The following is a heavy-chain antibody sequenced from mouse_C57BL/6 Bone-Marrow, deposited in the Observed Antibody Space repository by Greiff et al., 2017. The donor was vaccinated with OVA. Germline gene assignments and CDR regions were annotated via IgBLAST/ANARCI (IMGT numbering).Heavy chain of an antibody. V-gene: IGHV1-82*01. D-gene: IGHD2-5*01. CDR3: ARDSNLAY. Sequence: VQLQQSGPELVKPGASVKISCKASGYAFSSSWMNWVKQRPGKGLEWIGRIYPGDGDTNYNGKFKGKATLTADQSSSTAYMQLSSLTSEDSAVYFCARDSNLAYWGQGTLVTVSA. CDR2: IYPGDGDT. CDR1: GYAFSSSW. J-gene: IGHJ3*01.